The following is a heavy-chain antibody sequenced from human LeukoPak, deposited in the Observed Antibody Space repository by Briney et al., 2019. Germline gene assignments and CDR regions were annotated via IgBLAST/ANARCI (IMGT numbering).Heavy chain of an antibody. V-gene: IGHV3-23*01. Sequence: GGSLRLSCAASGFTFSSFGMSWVRQAPGKGLEWISTISGGGGTVYYADSVRGRFAISRDNSMDTLSLQMNSLGAEDTALYYCAKGRYSSSLAYFDYWGQGALVTVSS. CDR3: AKGRYSSSLAYFDY. J-gene: IGHJ4*02. CDR1: GFTFSSFG. D-gene: IGHD6-6*01. CDR2: ISGGGGTV.